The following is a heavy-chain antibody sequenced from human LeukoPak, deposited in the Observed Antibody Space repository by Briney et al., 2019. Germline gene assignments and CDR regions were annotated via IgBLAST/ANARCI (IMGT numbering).Heavy chain of an antibody. CDR2: IFHTGVT. Sequence: SETLSLTCTVSGGSVTKYYWHWIRQAPGKGLEWIGFIFHTGVTNYNPSLKSRVTISVDTSKNQFSLKLTSVTAADTAVYFCARDLFPINWFESWGQGTLVTVSS. J-gene: IGHJ5*01. D-gene: IGHD2-2*02. CDR1: GGSVTKYY. V-gene: IGHV4-59*02. CDR3: ARDLFPINWFES.